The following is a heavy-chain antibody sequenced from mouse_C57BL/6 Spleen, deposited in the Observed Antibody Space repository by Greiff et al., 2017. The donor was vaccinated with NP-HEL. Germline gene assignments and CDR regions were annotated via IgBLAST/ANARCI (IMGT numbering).Heavy chain of an antibody. CDR1: GFTFSSYG. V-gene: IGHV5-6*01. CDR2: ISSGGSYT. J-gene: IGHJ2*01. CDR3: ARQEAYSNYLDY. Sequence: EVKLVESGGDLVKPGGSLKLSCAASGFTFSSYGMSWVRQTPDKRLEWVATISSGGSYTYYPDSVKGRFTISRDNAKNTRYLQMSSLKSEDTAMYYCARQEAYSNYLDYWGQGTTLTVSS. D-gene: IGHD2-5*01.